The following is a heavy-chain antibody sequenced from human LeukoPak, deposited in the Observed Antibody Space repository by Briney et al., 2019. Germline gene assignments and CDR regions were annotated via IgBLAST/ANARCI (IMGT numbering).Heavy chain of an antibody. CDR3: ARLGRYDYFIDY. CDR2: IYHSGST. CDR1: GGSISSAGYS. V-gene: IGHV4-30-2*01. D-gene: IGHD3-16*01. Sequence: SLTLSLTCAVSGGSISSAGYSWSWIRQPPGKGLGWIGYIYHSGSTYYNSSLKSRVTISVDRSKNQFSLKLTSVTAADTAVYYCARLGRYDYFIDYWGQGTLVTVSS. J-gene: IGHJ4*02.